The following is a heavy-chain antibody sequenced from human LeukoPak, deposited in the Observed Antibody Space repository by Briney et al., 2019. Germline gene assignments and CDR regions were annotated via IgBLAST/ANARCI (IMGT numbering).Heavy chain of an antibody. J-gene: IGHJ6*02. CDR2: IYYSGST. Sequence: SETLSLTCTVSGGSISSSSYYWGWIRQPPGKGLERIGSIYYSGSTYYNPSLKSRVTISVDTSKNQFSLKLSSVTAADTAVYYCASAPPGIAAAGYYYYYGMDVWGQGTTVTVSS. V-gene: IGHV4-39*01. CDR1: GGSISSSSYY. D-gene: IGHD6-13*01. CDR3: ASAPPGIAAAGYYYYYGMDV.